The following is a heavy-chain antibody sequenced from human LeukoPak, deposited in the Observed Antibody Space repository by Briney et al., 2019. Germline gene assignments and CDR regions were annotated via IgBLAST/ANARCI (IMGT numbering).Heavy chain of an antibody. V-gene: IGHV4-34*01. D-gene: IGHD6-6*01. CDR3: ARWSGSVTARNYYYYMDV. Sequence: SETLSLTCAVYVGSFSGYYWSWIRQPPGKGLEWIGEINHSGSTNYNPSLRSRVSISVDASRNQFSLNLSSVTAADTAVYYCARWSGSVTARNYYYYMDVWGEGTTVTVSS. CDR2: INHSGST. J-gene: IGHJ6*03. CDR1: VGSFSGYY.